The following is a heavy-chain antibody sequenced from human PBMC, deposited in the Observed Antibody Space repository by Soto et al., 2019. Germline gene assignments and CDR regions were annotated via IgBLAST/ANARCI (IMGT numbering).Heavy chain of an antibody. CDR2: IWYDGSKR. D-gene: IGHD1-26*01. CDR3: ASAWGRVFHHNSFDD. J-gene: IGHJ3*01. Sequence: QVQLVESGGGVVQPGRSLRLSCAASGFRFRNYGIHWVRQAPGKGLEWVAVIWYDGSKRYYADSVRGRFTISRDNSRNTENLKMDRMRLKDAAVYYCASAWGRVFHHNSFDDWGQGTMVGVS. V-gene: IGHV3-33*01. CDR1: GFRFRNYG.